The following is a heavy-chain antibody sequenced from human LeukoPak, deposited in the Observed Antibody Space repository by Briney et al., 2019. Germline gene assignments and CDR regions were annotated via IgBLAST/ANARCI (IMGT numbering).Heavy chain of an antibody. J-gene: IGHJ4*02. V-gene: IGHV3-30*02. CDR2: IRYDGSNK. D-gene: IGHD3-10*01. CDR1: GFTFSSYG. CDR3: AKDYRITMVRGVIDY. Sequence: GGSLRLSCAASGFTFSSYGMHWVRQAPGKGLEWVAFIRYDGSNKYYADSVKGRFTISRDNSKNTLYLQMNSLRAEDTAVYYCAKDYRITMVRGVIDYWGQGTLVTVSS.